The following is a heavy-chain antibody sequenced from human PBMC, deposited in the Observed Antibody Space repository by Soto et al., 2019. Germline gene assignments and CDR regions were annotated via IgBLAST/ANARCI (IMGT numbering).Heavy chain of an antibody. D-gene: IGHD3-22*01. Sequence: GGSLRLSCAASGFTFSSYGMHWVRQAPGKGLEWVAVISYDGSNKYYADSVKGRFTISRDNSKNTLYLQMNSLRAEDTAVYYCAKDFYYEYYYGMDVWGQGTTVTVSS. V-gene: IGHV3-30*18. J-gene: IGHJ6*02. CDR2: ISYDGSNK. CDR3: AKDFYYEYYYGMDV. CDR1: GFTFSSYG.